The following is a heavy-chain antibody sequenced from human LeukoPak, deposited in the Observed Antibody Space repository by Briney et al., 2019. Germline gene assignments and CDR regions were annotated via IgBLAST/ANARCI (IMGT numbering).Heavy chain of an antibody. V-gene: IGHV3-30*04. CDR3: ARAGSSGSYYMYYGMDV. Sequence: PGRSLRLSCAVSGISVSSYAVHWVRQAPGEGLEWVAVMPQDGSNEHYADSVKGRFTISRDMSKNTVFLLMNSLRGEDTAVYYCARAGSSGSYYMYYGMDVWGQGTTVVVSS. CDR2: MPQDGSNE. J-gene: IGHJ6*02. D-gene: IGHD6-19*01. CDR1: GISVSSYA.